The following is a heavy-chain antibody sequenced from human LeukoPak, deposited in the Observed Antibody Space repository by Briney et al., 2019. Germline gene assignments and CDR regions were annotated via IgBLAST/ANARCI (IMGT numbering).Heavy chain of an antibody. Sequence: GGTLRLSCAASGFTFSSYGMSWVRQAPGKGLEWVSAISGSGGSTYYADSVKGRFTISRDNSKNTLYLQMNSLRAEDTAVYYCAKERRLYYDSSGYQPWGQGTLVTVSS. CDR3: AKERRLYYDSSGYQP. J-gene: IGHJ5*02. CDR1: GFTFSSYG. V-gene: IGHV3-23*01. CDR2: ISGSGGST. D-gene: IGHD3-22*01.